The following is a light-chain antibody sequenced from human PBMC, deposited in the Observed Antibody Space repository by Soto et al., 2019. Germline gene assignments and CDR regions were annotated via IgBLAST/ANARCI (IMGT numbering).Light chain of an antibody. V-gene: IGKV3-11*01. CDR2: DTS. J-gene: IGKJ3*01. CDR3: QQRGNWPPGFT. CDR1: QTVSRH. Sequence: EIVLTQSPATLSLSPGERATLSCRASQTVSRHLAWYQQKPGQAPILLIYDTSNRATGIPARFSGSGSGTDFTLTISGLETEDFAVYYCQQRGNWPPGFTFGPGTTVDMK.